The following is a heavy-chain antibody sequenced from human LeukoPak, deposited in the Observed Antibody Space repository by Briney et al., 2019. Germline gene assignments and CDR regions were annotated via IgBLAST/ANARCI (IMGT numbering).Heavy chain of an antibody. Sequence: PSETLSLTCSVSGGSISSDYWSWLRQPPGKGLEWIGYMYYTGSTNYNPSLKSRVTISLATSKTQFSLKLSSVTAADTAVYYCARVSIVYGMDVWGQGTTVTVSS. D-gene: IGHD3-3*02. CDR1: GGSISSDY. CDR3: ARVSIVYGMDV. J-gene: IGHJ6*02. V-gene: IGHV4-59*01. CDR2: MYYTGST.